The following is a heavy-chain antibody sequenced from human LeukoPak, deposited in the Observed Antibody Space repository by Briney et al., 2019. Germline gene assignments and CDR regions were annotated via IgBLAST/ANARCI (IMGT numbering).Heavy chain of an antibody. J-gene: IGHJ6*03. CDR2: MKQDGSEK. CDR1: GFTFSSYW. V-gene: IGHV3-7*01. D-gene: IGHD1-7*01. Sequence: PGGSLRLSCVASGFTFSSYWMSWVRQAPGKGLEWVANMKQDGSEKYYVDSVKGRFTISRDNAKNTLYLQMNSLRAEDTAVYYCARGSQGNWNYAHYYYYMDVWGKGTTVTVSS. CDR3: ARGSQGNWNYAHYYYYMDV.